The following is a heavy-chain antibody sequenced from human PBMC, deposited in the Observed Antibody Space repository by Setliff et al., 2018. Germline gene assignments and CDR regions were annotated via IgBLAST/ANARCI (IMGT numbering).Heavy chain of an antibody. CDR3: ARAAKYDSSGYYGFWFDP. V-gene: IGHV4-61*10. CDR1: GGSINSGSYY. Sequence: SETLSLTCTVSGGSINSGSYYWSWIRQSAGKGLEWIGYIYSSGSTNNNPSLKSRATISVDTSKNQFSLKLSSVTAADTAVYYCARAAKYDSSGYYGFWFDPWGQGTLVTVSS. J-gene: IGHJ5*02. CDR2: IYSSGST. D-gene: IGHD3-22*01.